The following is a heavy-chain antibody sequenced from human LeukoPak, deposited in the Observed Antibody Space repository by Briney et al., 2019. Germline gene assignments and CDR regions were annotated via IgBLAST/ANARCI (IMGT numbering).Heavy chain of an antibody. J-gene: IGHJ4*02. Sequence: GGSLRLSCAASGFTVSSNYMSWVRQAPGKGLEWVSSITSSSSYVYYADSVKGRFTISRDNAKNSLYLQMNSLRGEDTAVYYCATYLSGGHNWGQGTLVTVSS. CDR2: ITSSSSYV. CDR1: GFTVSSNY. D-gene: IGHD3-10*01. V-gene: IGHV3-21*01. CDR3: ATYLSGGHN.